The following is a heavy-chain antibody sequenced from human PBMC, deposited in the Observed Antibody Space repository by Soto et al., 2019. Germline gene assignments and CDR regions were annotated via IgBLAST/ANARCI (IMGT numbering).Heavy chain of an antibody. CDR2: INHSGST. V-gene: IGHV4-34*01. D-gene: IGHD3-16*01. CDR3: ARGWGLGVFDY. Sequence: QVQLQQWGAGLLKPSETLSLTCAVYGGSFSGYYWNWIRQPPGRGLEWIGEINHSGSTNYNPSLKSRVTISVDTSKIQFSLKLSSVTAADTAVYYCARGWGLGVFDYWGQGILVTVSS. J-gene: IGHJ4*02. CDR1: GGSFSGYY.